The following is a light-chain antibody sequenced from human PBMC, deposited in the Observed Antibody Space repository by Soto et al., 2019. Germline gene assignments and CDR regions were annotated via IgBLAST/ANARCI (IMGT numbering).Light chain of an antibody. CDR2: DAS. CDR3: QQRSNWAGFT. Sequence: EIVLTQSPATLSLSPGERATLSCRASQSVSSYLAWYQQKPGQAPRLLIYDASNRATGIPARFSGSGSGTDFPLTISSLGPEDLAVYYCQQRSNWAGFTSAPGTKVDI. V-gene: IGKV3-11*01. J-gene: IGKJ3*01. CDR1: QSVSSY.